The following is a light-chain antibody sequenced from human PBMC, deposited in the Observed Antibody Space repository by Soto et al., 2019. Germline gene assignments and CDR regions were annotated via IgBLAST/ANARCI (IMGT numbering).Light chain of an antibody. V-gene: IGKV1-5*03. Sequence: DIQMTQSPSDLSASVVDRASITCRASQSISSWLAWYQQKPGKPHKLLSDKASSLEYGVPSRVSGSGSGTEFTLTSSSLQPDDFATYYCQHYNSYPWTFGQGTKVEI. CDR2: KAS. CDR1: QSISSW. CDR3: QHYNSYPWT. J-gene: IGKJ1*01.